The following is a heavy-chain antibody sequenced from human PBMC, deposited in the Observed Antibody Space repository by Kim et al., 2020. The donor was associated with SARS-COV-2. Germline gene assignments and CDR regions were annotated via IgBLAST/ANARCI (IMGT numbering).Heavy chain of an antibody. CDR1: GFTFDDYA. CDR3: VRGQQWLIKN. V-gene: IGHV3-43*02. D-gene: IGHD6-19*01. Sequence: VGSLRLSCAASGFTFDDYAIQWVRQVPGKGLEWVSLISRDGGEIKYAETMKGRFTISRDNSKKSAYLQMNSRRSEDSPLYYCVRGQQWLIKNWGQGTQVTVS. CDR2: ISRDGGEI. J-gene: IGHJ4*02.